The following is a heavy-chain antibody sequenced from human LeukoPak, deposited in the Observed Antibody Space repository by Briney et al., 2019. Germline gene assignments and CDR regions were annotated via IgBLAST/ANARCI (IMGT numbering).Heavy chain of an antibody. V-gene: IGHV3-23*01. CDR3: ARDLSMVRGVIIIGSWFDP. CDR2: ISGSGDST. CDR1: GFTFTIYG. D-gene: IGHD3-10*01. J-gene: IGHJ5*02. Sequence: GGSLRLSCVASGFTFTIYGMSWVRQAPGKGLEWVSAISGSGDSTYHADSVKGRFTVSRDNSKNTLYLQMNSLRAEDTAVYYCARDLSMVRGVIIIGSWFDPWGQGTLVTVSS.